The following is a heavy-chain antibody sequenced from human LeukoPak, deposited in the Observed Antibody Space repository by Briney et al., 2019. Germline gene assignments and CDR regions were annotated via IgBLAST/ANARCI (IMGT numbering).Heavy chain of an antibody. CDR3: AKDVAEVGIVVVPAAPAEAFDI. CDR1: GFTFSSYA. J-gene: IGHJ3*02. D-gene: IGHD2-2*01. Sequence: GGSLRLSCAASGFTFSSYAMSWVRQAPGKGLEWVSAISGSGGSTYYADSVKGRFTISRDNSKNTLYLQMNSLRAEDTAVYYCAKDVAEVGIVVVPAAPAEAFDIWGQGTMVTVSS. V-gene: IGHV3-23*01. CDR2: ISGSGGST.